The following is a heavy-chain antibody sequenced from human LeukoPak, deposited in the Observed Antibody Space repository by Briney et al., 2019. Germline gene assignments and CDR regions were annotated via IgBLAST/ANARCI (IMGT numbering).Heavy chain of an antibody. CDR2: INDRGST. CDR1: GGSVSDYY. V-gene: IGHV4-34*01. D-gene: IGHD2-15*01. CDR3: ARHNIVVEKAEIGYYYYYYMDV. J-gene: IGHJ6*03. Sequence: SETLSLTCTVSGGSVSDYYWSWIRQPPGKGLEWIGEINDRGSTTDNPSLKSRVSISLDPSKNQFSLKLSSVTAADTAVYYCARHNIVVEKAEIGYYYYYYMDVWGEGTTVTISS.